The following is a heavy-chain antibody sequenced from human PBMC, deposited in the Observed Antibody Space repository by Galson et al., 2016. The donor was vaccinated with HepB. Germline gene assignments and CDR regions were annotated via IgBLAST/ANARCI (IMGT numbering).Heavy chain of an antibody. CDR1: GYTFA. V-gene: IGHV7-4-1*02. CDR3: ASCGWSY. Sequence: SVKVSCKASGYTFAVNWVRQAPGQGLEWMGRINTHTGNSTYAQGFTGRFVFSLDTSVSTAYLQISSLKAEDTAVYYCASCGWSYWGQGTLVAVSS. J-gene: IGHJ4*02. CDR2: INTHTGNS. D-gene: IGHD6-19*01.